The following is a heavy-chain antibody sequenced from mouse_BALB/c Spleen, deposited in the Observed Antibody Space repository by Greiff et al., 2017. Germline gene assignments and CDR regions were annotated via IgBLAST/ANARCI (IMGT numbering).Heavy chain of an antibody. V-gene: IGHV1-18*01. J-gene: IGHJ3*01. Sequence: EVKLQQSGPELVKPGASVKIPCKASGYTFTDYNMDWVKQSHGKSLEWIGDINPNNGGTIYNQKFKGKATLTVDKSSSTAYMELRSLTSEDTAVYYCAVRRNWFAYWGQGTLVTVSA. CDR2: INPNNGGT. CDR3: AVRRNWFAY. D-gene: IGHD2-14*01. CDR1: GYTFTDYN.